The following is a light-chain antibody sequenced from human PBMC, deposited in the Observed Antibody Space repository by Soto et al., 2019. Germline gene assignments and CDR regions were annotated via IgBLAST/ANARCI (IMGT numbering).Light chain of an antibody. Sequence: EIVLTQSPGTLSLSPGERATLSCRASQSVSSSYLAWYQQKPGQAPRLLIYGASSRATGIPDRFSGSGSGTDFTLTIRRLDPEDFEVYYCQQYVRSQTCGQGTKVEIK. CDR2: GAS. J-gene: IGKJ1*01. CDR3: QQYVRSQT. V-gene: IGKV3-20*01. CDR1: QSVSSSY.